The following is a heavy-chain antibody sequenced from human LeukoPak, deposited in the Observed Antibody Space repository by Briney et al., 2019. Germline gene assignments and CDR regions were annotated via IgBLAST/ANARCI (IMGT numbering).Heavy chain of an antibody. CDR3: AREWVTMIVVPDRLDP. CDR2: IKQDGSEK. J-gene: IGHJ5*02. V-gene: IGHV3-7*03. D-gene: IGHD3-22*01. CDR1: GFTFSSYW. Sequence: PGGSLRLSCAASGFTFSSYWMSWVRQAPGKGLEWVANIKQDGSEKYYVDSVKGRFTISRDNAKNSLYLQMNSLRAEDTAVYYCAREWVTMIVVPDRLDPWGQGTLVTVSS.